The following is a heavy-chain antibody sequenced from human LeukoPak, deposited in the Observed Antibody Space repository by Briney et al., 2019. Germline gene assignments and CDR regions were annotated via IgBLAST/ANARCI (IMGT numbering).Heavy chain of an antibody. Sequence: GGSLRLSCAASGFTFSSYGMRWVRQAPGKGLEWVAVISFDGSNKYYADSVKGRFTISRDNSKNTVYLQMNNQRVEDTAVYYRAKGRQQLPAWADYFQHWGQGTLVTVSS. CDR3: AKGRQQLPAWADYFQH. V-gene: IGHV3-30*18. J-gene: IGHJ1*01. CDR2: ISFDGSNK. CDR1: GFTFSSYG. D-gene: IGHD6-13*01.